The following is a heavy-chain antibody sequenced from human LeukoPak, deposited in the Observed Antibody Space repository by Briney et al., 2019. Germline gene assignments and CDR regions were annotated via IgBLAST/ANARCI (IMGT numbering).Heavy chain of an antibody. Sequence: GGTLRLSCAASGFTFSDYGMSWVRQAPGKGLEWASSISSTGGTTYYADSVKGRFTISRDNSKNTLFLQVNSLRVEDTAIYYCAKNGDRGAYCSGGSCYPYYYYYMDVWGKGTTVTISS. V-gene: IGHV3-23*01. CDR3: AKNGDRGAYCSGGSCYPYYYYYMDV. CDR2: ISSTGGTT. J-gene: IGHJ6*03. D-gene: IGHD2-15*01. CDR1: GFTFSDYG.